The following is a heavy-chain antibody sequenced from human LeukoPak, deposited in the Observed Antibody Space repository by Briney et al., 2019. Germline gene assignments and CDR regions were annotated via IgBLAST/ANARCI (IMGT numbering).Heavy chain of an antibody. CDR1: GFMFSTYW. CDR2: IKQDGSQK. CDR3: ARAAGLYWYFDL. D-gene: IGHD6-13*01. Sequence: GGSLRLSCAASGFMFSTYWMSWVRQVPGKGLEWVANIKQDGSQKYYVDSVKGRFTISRDNAKNSLYLQMNSLRGEETAVYYCARAAGLYWYFDLWGRGTLVTVSS. J-gene: IGHJ2*01. V-gene: IGHV3-7*01.